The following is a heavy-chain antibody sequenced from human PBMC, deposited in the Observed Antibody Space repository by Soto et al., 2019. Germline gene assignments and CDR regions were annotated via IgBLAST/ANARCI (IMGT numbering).Heavy chain of an antibody. CDR1: GGSISSGEYY. V-gene: IGHV4-31*03. J-gene: IGHJ5*02. D-gene: IGHD2-21*02. CDR2: RSYSGST. Sequence: QVQLQESGPGLVKPSQTLSLTCTVSGGSISSGEYYWSWVRQHPGKGLEWIGYRSYSGSTYYNPYLQSRVTIVVDTSRNQFSLRLSSVPAADTAVYYCAREGGLAYCGGDCLYTGFDPWCQGTLVTVSS. CDR3: AREGGLAYCGGDCLYTGFDP.